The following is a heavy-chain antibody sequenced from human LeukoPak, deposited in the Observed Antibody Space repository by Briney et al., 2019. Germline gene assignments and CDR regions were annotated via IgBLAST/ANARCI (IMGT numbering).Heavy chain of an antibody. CDR2: ISYTGYT. J-gene: IGHJ4*02. CDR1: GGSVSSYY. D-gene: IGHD5-24*01. Sequence: PSETLSLTCTVSGGSVSSYYWSWIRQPPGKGLEWIGYISYTGYTDYNPSLKSRVTISVDTSKNQFSLKLSSVTAADTAVYYCARAGPRRDGYNVDYWGQGTLVTVSS. V-gene: IGHV4-59*02. CDR3: ARAGPRRDGYNVDY.